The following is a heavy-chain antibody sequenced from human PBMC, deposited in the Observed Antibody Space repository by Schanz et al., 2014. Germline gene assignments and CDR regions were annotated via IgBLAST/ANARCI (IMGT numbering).Heavy chain of an antibody. CDR1: GYTFVSYS. Sequence: QVQLVQSGAEVKKPGASVKVSCKASGYTFVSYSMHWVRQAPGQGLEWMGIINPSGGGTSYALRFQDRVTVTRDTSRSTVYMELSSLRPENTAVYYCARAPTAYWSDASCLGTPFDYWGQGTLVTVSS. CDR2: INPSGGGT. V-gene: IGHV1-46*03. D-gene: IGHD2-15*01. J-gene: IGHJ4*02. CDR3: ARAPTAYWSDASCLGTPFDY.